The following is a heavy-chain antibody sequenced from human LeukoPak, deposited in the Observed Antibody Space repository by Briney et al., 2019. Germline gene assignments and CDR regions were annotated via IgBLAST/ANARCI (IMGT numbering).Heavy chain of an antibody. D-gene: IGHD2-21*02. CDR2: ISYDGSNK. Sequence: GRSLRLSCAASGFTFSSYAMHWVRQAPGKGLEWVAVISYDGSNKYYADSVKGRFTISRDNSKNTLYLQMSSLRAEDTAVYYCARVPVYCGGDCYLDAFDIWGQGTMVTVSS. V-gene: IGHV3-30*04. J-gene: IGHJ3*02. CDR3: ARVPVYCGGDCYLDAFDI. CDR1: GFTFSSYA.